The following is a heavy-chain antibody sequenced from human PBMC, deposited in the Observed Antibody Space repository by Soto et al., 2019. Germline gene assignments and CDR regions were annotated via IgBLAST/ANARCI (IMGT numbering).Heavy chain of an antibody. V-gene: IGHV3-30*03. J-gene: IGHJ4*02. D-gene: IGHD2-21*01. Sequence: PGGSLRLSCVASGFNFSNHGIHWVRQAPGKGLESVALISFDGKTTRYADSVRGRFIISRDNSKNTVYLQMNSLRVEDTAVYYSAYSGEYGGPLDHWGLGALVTVSS. CDR1: GFNFSNHG. CDR2: ISFDGKTT. CDR3: AYSGEYGGPLDH.